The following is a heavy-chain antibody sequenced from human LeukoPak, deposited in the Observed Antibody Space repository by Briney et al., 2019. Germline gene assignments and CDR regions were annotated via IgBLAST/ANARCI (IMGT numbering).Heavy chain of an antibody. CDR1: DGSFSGYY. J-gene: IGHJ4*02. V-gene: IGHV4-34*01. CDR3: ARGIVVVPAATKYYFDY. D-gene: IGHD2-2*01. CDR2: INHSGST. Sequence: SETLSLTCAVYDGSFSGYYWSWIRQPPGKGLEWIGEINHSGSTNYNPSLKSRVTISVDTSKNQFSLKLSSVTAADTAVYYCARGIVVVPAATKYYFDYWGQGTLVTVSS.